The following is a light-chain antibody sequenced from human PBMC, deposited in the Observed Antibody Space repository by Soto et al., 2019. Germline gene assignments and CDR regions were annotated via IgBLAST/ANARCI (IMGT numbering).Light chain of an antibody. CDR2: DVS. Sequence: QSVLTQPRSVSGSPGQSVTISCTGTSSDVGGYNYVSWYQQHPGKAPKLMIYDVSKRPSGVPDRFSGSKSGNTASLTIPGLQAEDEADYYCCSYAGSYTEVFGTGTKVTVL. V-gene: IGLV2-11*01. CDR3: CSYAGSYTEV. CDR1: SSDVGGYNY. J-gene: IGLJ1*01.